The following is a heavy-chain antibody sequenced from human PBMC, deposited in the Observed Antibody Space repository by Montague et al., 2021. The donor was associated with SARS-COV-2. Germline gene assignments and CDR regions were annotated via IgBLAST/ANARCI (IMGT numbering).Heavy chain of an antibody. V-gene: IGHV4-59*01. CDR1: GGSISSYY. CDR2: IYYSGST. J-gene: IGHJ4*02. D-gene: IGHD3-22*01. Sequence: ETLSLTCTVSGGSISSYYWSWIRQPPGKGLEWIGYIYYSGSTNYNPSLKSRVTISVGTSKNQFSLKLSSVTAADTAVYYCARGSHYYDSSGYYFDYWGQGTLVTVSS. CDR3: ARGSHYYDSSGYYFDY.